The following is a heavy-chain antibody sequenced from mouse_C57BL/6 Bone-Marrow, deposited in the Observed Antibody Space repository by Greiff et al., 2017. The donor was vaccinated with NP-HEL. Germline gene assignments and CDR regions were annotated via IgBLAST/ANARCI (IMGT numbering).Heavy chain of an antibody. CDR3: APYRGIYYDYDGGAMDY. Sequence: EVKLVESGPGLAKPSQTLSLTCSVTGYSITSDYWNWIRKFPGNKLEYMGYISYSGSTYYNPSLKSRISITRDTSKNQYYLQLNSVTTEDTATYYCAPYRGIYYDYDGGAMDYWGQGTSVTVSS. CDR1: GYSITSDY. J-gene: IGHJ4*01. V-gene: IGHV3-8*01. D-gene: IGHD2-4*01. CDR2: ISYSGST.